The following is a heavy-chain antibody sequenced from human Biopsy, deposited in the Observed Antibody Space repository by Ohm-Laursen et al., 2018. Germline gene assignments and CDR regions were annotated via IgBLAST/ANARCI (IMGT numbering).Heavy chain of an antibody. CDR1: GDSINNYY. CDR3: ARGTGRYYVYGAFDI. CDR2: IYTSGSP. D-gene: IGHD1-26*01. V-gene: IGHV4-4*07. J-gene: IGHJ3*02. Sequence: GTLSLTCTVSGDSINNYYWSWIRQPAGKGLERIGCIYTSGSPNYNLSFESRVTMSVDTSKNQFSLNLRSVTAADTAVYYCARGTGRYYVYGAFDIWGQGTVVTVSS.